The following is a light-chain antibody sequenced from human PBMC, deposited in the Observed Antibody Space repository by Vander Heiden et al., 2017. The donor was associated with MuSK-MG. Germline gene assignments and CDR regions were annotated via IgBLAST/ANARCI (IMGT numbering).Light chain of an antibody. CDR3: QQANSFPLT. Sequence: PSSVSASVGDKVTMTCRESQGISNWLAWYQQKPGKAPKLLIYAASSLQSGVPSRFSGSGSGTDFTLTISSLQPEDFATYYCQQANSFPLTFGGGTKVEIK. CDR1: QGISNW. CDR2: AAS. J-gene: IGKJ4*01. V-gene: IGKV1-12*01.